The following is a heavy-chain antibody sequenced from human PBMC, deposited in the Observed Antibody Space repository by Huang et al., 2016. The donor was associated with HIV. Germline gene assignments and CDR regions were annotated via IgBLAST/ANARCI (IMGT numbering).Heavy chain of an antibody. CDR3: ARPLTGTTALGY. CDR2: SYYSGNI. V-gene: IGHV4-39*01. J-gene: IGHJ4*02. Sequence: QLQLQESGPGLVKPSETLSLTCTVSGSSISSSYYGGWIRQPPGKGMGWIGKSYYSGNISYNPSLKGRVTISVDTSKNHSSLKVDSLTAADTAVYYCARPLTGTTALGYWGQGTLVTVSS. D-gene: IGHD1-20*01. CDR1: GSSISSSYY.